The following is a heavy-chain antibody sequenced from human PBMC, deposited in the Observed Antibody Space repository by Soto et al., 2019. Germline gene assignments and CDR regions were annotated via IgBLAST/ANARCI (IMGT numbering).Heavy chain of an antibody. Sequence: QVQLVQSGAEVKKPGSSVKVSCKASGGTFSSYAISWVRQAPGQGLEWMGGIIPIFGTANYAQKFQGRVTITADKSTSTAYRELSSRRSEDTAVYYCARDRDYYGSGSPNWFDPWGQGTLVTVSS. CDR1: GGTFSSYA. CDR2: IIPIFGTA. V-gene: IGHV1-69*06. J-gene: IGHJ5*02. D-gene: IGHD3-10*01. CDR3: ARDRDYYGSGSPNWFDP.